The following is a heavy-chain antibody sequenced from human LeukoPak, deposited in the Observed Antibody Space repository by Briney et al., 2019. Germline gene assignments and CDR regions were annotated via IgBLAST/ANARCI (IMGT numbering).Heavy chain of an antibody. CDR3: ARDPEDYYDSSAYYDGFDM. Sequence: GGPLRLPCEASGFPFRIFRMRGARRARGRGGVGVANLRQEGSVQYCVDSVKGRFTISRDNAKNSLYLQMNSLRAEDTAVYYCARDPEDYYDSSAYYDGFDMWGQGTMVTVSS. CDR2: LRQEGSVQ. D-gene: IGHD3-22*01. CDR1: GFPFRIFR. V-gene: IGHV3-7*01. J-gene: IGHJ3*02.